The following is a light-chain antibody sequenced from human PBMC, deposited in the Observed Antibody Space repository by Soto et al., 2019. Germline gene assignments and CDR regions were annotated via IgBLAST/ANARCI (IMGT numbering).Light chain of an antibody. Sequence: EIVLTQSPGTLSLSPGERATLSCRASQSVSSSYLAWYQQKPGQAPRLLIYGASSRATGIPDRFSGSGSGTDFTLTISRLEPEDFAVYYCQQYGSSPPLTFGVGTQVEIK. CDR3: QQYGSSPPLT. CDR2: GAS. V-gene: IGKV3-20*01. J-gene: IGKJ4*01. CDR1: QSVSSSY.